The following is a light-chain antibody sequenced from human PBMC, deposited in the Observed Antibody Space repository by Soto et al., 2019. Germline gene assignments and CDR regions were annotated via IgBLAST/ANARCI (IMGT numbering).Light chain of an antibody. CDR3: QQYSSSPSIT. J-gene: IGKJ5*01. V-gene: IGKV3-20*01. CDR2: GAS. Sequence: EIVLTQSPGTLSLSPGERATLSCRASQSVSSGYLAWYQQKPGQAPRLLIYGASTRATGIPDRFSGSGSGTDFTLTISRLEPDDFAAYYCQQYSSSPSITFGQGTRLEIK. CDR1: QSVSSGY.